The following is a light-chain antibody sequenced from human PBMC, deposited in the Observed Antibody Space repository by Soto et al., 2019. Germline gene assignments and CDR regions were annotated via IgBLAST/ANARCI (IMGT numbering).Light chain of an antibody. CDR2: GAS. Sequence: EIVMTQSPATLSVSPGDRATLSCRAGQPLNNNVAWYQHKPGQAPRLLIYGASTRATGISARFSGSGSGTEFTLTISSLQSEDFAVYYCQQYDKWPPSITFGQGTRLE. CDR1: QPLNNN. V-gene: IGKV3-15*01. CDR3: QQYDKWPPSIT. J-gene: IGKJ5*01.